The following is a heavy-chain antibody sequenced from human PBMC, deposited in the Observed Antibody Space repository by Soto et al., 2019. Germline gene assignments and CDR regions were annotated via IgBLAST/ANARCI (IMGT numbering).Heavy chain of an antibody. D-gene: IGHD1-26*01. CDR1: GFTFSDYP. CDR3: AKDAGAPSFDP. CDR2: VSHDGSKK. V-gene: IGHV3-30-3*01. J-gene: IGHJ5*02. Sequence: GGSLRLSCGVFGFTFSDYPMYWIRQAPGKGLEWVAIVSHDGSKKWYADSVKGRFTISRDNAKNSLYLQMNSLRAEDTAVYYCAKDAGAPSFDPWGQGTLVTVSS.